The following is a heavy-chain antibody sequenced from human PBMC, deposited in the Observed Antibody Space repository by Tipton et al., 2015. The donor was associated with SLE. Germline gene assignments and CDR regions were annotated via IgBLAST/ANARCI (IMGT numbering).Heavy chain of an antibody. V-gene: IGHV3-23*03. CDR3: AKAPQGDYGVL. Sequence: GSLRLSCAASGFSFSSYAMSWVRQAPGRGLEWISVIYSGGETYYADSVKGRFSISRDNSQHILFLQMNSLRPEDTASYYCAKAPQGDYGVLWGPGTRVTVSS. CDR2: IYSGGET. J-gene: IGHJ4*02. D-gene: IGHD4/OR15-4a*01. CDR1: GFSFSSYA.